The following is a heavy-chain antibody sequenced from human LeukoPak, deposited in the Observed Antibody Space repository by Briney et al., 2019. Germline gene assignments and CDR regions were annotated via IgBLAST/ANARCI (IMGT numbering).Heavy chain of an antibody. CDR2: ISSSSSTI. J-gene: IGHJ4*02. Sequence: RGCLRLSCAASGFTFSSYSMNWVRQAPEKGLEWVSYISSSSSTIYAADSVKGRFTISRNNAKNALYLQMNSRRAEDTAVYYCARGLGSLTSHDYWGQGTLVTVSS. CDR3: ARGLGSLTSHDY. CDR1: GFTFSSYS. D-gene: IGHD1-26*01. V-gene: IGHV3-48*04.